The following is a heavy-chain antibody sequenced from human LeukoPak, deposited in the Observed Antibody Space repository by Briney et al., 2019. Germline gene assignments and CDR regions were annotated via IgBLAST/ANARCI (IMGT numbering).Heavy chain of an antibody. D-gene: IGHD3-22*01. CDR2: INWNSDNI. CDR1: GFTFNDHA. J-gene: IGHJ3*02. Sequence: GRSLRLSCAASGFTFNDHAMYWVRQAPGKGLEWVSGINWNSDNIGYADSVKGRFTNSRDDAKNSLFLQMNSLRTEDTALYYCARASYYYDTTGLGAVDIWGQGTMVTVSS. V-gene: IGHV3-9*01. CDR3: ARASYYYDTTGLGAVDI.